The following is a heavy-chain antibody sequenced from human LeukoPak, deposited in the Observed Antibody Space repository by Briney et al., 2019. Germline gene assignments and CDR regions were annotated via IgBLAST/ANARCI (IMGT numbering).Heavy chain of an antibody. CDR3: ASEYPDNGDEWGY. J-gene: IGHJ4*02. CDR1: GFTFSYYE. D-gene: IGHD1-1*01. Sequence: GGALRLSCAASGFTFSYYEVKWVRQAPGKGLELVSYISGSGGIMFYGDAVKGRFTISRDNAKNSVYLQTSSLKAEDTAVYYCASEYPDNGDEWGYWAQGTLVTVPS. CDR2: ISGSGGIM. V-gene: IGHV3-48*03.